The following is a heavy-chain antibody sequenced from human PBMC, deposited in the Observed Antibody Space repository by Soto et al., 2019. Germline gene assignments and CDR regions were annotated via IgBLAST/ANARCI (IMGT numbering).Heavy chain of an antibody. Sequence: PGGSLRLSCAGSGSIVSSYYMSWVRQAPGKGLEWISVIYSGGSTYYADSVKGRFTISRDNSENTLYPQLNSLRAEDTAVYYCAKSGGNGWFADAFDVWGQGTMVTVSS. J-gene: IGHJ3*01. CDR2: IYSGGST. V-gene: IGHV3-53*01. D-gene: IGHD6-19*01. CDR3: AKSGGNGWFADAFDV. CDR1: GSIVSSYY.